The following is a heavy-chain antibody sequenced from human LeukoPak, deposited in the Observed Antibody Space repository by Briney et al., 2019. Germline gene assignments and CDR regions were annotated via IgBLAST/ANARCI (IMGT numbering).Heavy chain of an antibody. Sequence: SETLSLTCAVYGGSFSGYYWSWIRQPPGKGLEWIGEINHSGSTNYNPSLKSRVTISVDTSKNQFSLKLSSVTAADTAVYYCATSFTFYVYAFDIWGQGTMVTVSS. CDR2: INHSGST. CDR3: ATSFTFYVYAFDI. V-gene: IGHV4-34*01. CDR1: GGSFSGYY. D-gene: IGHD2/OR15-2a*01. J-gene: IGHJ3*02.